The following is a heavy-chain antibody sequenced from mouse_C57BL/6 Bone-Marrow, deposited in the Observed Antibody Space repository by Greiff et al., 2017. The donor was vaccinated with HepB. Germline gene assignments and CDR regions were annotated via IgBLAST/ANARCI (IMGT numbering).Heavy chain of an antibody. CDR1: GYTFTDHT. CDR2: IYPRDGST. J-gene: IGHJ1*03. Sequence: VQVVESDAELVKPGASVKISCKVSGYTFTDHTIHWMKQRPEQGLEWIGYIYPRDGSTKYNEKFKGKATLTADKSSSTAYMQLNSLTSEDSAVYFCARAPSFITTVVVPYWYFDVWGTGTTVTVSS. CDR3: ARAPSFITTVVVPYWYFDV. V-gene: IGHV1-78*01. D-gene: IGHD1-1*01.